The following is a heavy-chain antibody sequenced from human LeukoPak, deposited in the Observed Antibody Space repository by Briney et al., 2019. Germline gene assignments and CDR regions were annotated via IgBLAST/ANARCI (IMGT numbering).Heavy chain of an antibody. CDR2: IWYDGSNK. V-gene: IGHV3-33*01. D-gene: IGHD6-13*01. J-gene: IGHJ4*02. CDR1: GFTFSSYG. Sequence: PGGSLRLSCAASGFTFSSYGMHWVRQAPGKGLEWVAVIWYDGSNKYYADSVKGRFTISRDNSKNTLYLQMNSLRAEDTAVYYCARDGGGGRRWYLSRTDYWGQGTLVTVSS. CDR3: ARDGGGGRRWYLSRTDY.